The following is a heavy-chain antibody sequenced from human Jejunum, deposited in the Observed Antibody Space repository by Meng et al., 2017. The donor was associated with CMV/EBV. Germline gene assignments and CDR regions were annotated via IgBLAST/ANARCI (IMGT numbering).Heavy chain of an antibody. J-gene: IGHJ5*02. CDR3: VLMIPADTNYFNP. CDR2: VYYSGTT. D-gene: IGHD6-25*01. V-gene: IGHV4-30-4*01. CDR1: GGSIISGDRY. Sequence: GGSIISGDRYWTWIRQSPGKGLEWIGNVYYSGTTSYNRSLKSRVTISVDTSKNQFSLKLASVIAADTAVYYCVLMIPADTNYFNPWGQGTLVTVSS.